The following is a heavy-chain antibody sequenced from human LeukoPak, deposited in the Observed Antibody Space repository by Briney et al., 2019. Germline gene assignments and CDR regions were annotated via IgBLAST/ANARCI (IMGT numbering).Heavy chain of an antibody. D-gene: IGHD6-19*01. CDR1: GFTFDDYA. CDR2: ISWDGGST. V-gene: IGHV3-43D*04. Sequence: PGGSLRLSCAASGFTFDDYAMHWVRQAPGKGLEWVSLISWDGGSTYYADSVKGRFTISRDNSKNSLYLQMNSLRAEDTALYHCAKDIMEAVAGAYPFDYWGQGTLVTVAS. J-gene: IGHJ4*02. CDR3: AKDIMEAVAGAYPFDY.